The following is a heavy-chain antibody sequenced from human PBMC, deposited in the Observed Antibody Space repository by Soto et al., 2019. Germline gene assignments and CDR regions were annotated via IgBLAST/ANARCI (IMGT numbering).Heavy chain of an antibody. Sequence: GGSLRLSCAASGFTFDDYAMHWVRQAPGKGLEWVSGISWNSGSIGYADSVKGRFTISRDNAKNSLYLQMNSLRAEDTALYYCAKGSGYDYAFFSYWGQGTLVTVSS. CDR2: ISWNSGSI. CDR1: GFTFDDYA. CDR3: AKGSGYDYAFFSY. V-gene: IGHV3-9*01. D-gene: IGHD5-12*01. J-gene: IGHJ4*02.